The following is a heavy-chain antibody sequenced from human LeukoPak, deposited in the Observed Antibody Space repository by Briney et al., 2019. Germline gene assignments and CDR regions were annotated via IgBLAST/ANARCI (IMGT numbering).Heavy chain of an antibody. Sequence: PGGSLRLSCATSGFTFSSYGMHWVRQAPGKGLEWVAVIWYDGSNIHYADSVQGRFTISRDSSKSTLYLQMNSLRAEDTAVYYCARDSGRFDVFDIWGQGTMVTVSS. CDR1: GFTFSSYG. CDR2: IWYDGSNI. CDR3: ARDSGRFDVFDI. V-gene: IGHV3-33*01. J-gene: IGHJ3*02. D-gene: IGHD3-10*01.